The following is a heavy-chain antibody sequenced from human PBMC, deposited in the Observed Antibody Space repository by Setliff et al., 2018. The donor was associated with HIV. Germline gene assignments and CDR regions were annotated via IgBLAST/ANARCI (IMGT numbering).Heavy chain of an antibody. CDR3: ALLNHIVVVTALLPGDY. Sequence: ASVKVSCKASGYTFTNYYIHWVRQAPGQGLEWLGMVNPSGGSTAYAQKFQGRVTLTKDTSTNTVYMDLSGLRSDDTAVYYCALLNHIVVVTALLPGDYWGQGTPVTVSS. D-gene: IGHD2-21*02. J-gene: IGHJ4*02. CDR1: GYTFTNYY. V-gene: IGHV1-46*01. CDR2: VNPSGGST.